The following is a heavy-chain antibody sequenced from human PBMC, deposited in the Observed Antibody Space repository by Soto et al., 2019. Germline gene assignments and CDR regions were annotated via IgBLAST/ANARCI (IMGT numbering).Heavy chain of an antibody. CDR3: ARGLRGFGVVIISYYYYYMDV. CDR1: GYTFTSYD. Sequence: ASVKVSCKASGYTFTSYDINWVRQATGQGLEWMGWMNPNSGNTGYAQKFQGRVTMTSNTSISTAYMELSSLRSEDTAVYYCARGLRGFGVVIISYYYYYMDVWGKGTTVTVSS. J-gene: IGHJ6*03. V-gene: IGHV1-8*01. D-gene: IGHD3-3*01. CDR2: MNPNSGNT.